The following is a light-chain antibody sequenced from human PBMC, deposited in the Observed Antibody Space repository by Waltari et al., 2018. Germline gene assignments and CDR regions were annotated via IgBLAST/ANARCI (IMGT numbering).Light chain of an antibody. V-gene: IGKV3-11*01. CDR1: QSVGRS. CDR3: LERSSWPPT. J-gene: IGKJ4*01. Sequence: EIALTQSPVTLSLSPGDRATLSCRASQSVGRSLSWYQQKPGHPSRLHIYDASTRATGVPARISGSGLGADFTLTIGSPEPEDFAVYFCLERSSWPPTFGGGTTVDI. CDR2: DAS.